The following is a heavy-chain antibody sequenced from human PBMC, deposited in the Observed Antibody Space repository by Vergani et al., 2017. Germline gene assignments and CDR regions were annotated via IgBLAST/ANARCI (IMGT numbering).Heavy chain of an antibody. Sequence: EVQLLESGGGLVQPGGSLRLSCAASGFTFSSYAMSWVRQAPGKGLEWVSVIYSGGSTYYADSVKGRFTISRDNSKNTLYLQMNSLRAEDTAVYYCASDGITMVRRSGYWGQGTLVTVSS. J-gene: IGHJ4*02. CDR3: ASDGITMVRRSGY. CDR2: IYSGGST. CDR1: GFTFSSYA. D-gene: IGHD3-10*01. V-gene: IGHV3-23*03.